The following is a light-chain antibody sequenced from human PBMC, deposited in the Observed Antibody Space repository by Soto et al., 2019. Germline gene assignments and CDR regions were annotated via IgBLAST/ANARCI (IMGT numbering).Light chain of an antibody. CDR1: SSDVGGYNY. J-gene: IGLJ1*01. V-gene: IGLV2-14*01. CDR3: SSYTTSNTRQIV. Sequence: QSVLTHPASLSGSPGQAITISCPGTSSDVGGYNYVSWYQQHPGKAPKFMIYDVSNRPSGVSNRFSGSKSGNAASLTISGLQAEDEADYYCSSYTTSNTRQIVFGTGTKVTVL. CDR2: DVS.